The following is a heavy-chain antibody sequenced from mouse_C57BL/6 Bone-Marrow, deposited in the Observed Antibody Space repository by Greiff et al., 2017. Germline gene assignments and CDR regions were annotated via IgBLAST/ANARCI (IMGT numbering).Heavy chain of an antibody. CDR3: ARSGDNYHV. CDR1: GYTFTSYW. CDR2: IYPGSGST. Sequence: QVHVKQSGAELVKPGASVKMSCKASGYTFTSYWITWVKQRPGQGLEWIGDIYPGSGSTNYNEKFKSKATLTVDTSSSTAYMQLSSLTSEDSAVYYCARSGDNYHVWGTGTTVTVSS. J-gene: IGHJ1*03. D-gene: IGHD1-3*01. V-gene: IGHV1-55*01.